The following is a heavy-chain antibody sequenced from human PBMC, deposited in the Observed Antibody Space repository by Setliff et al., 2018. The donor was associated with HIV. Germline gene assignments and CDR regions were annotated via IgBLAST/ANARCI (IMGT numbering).Heavy chain of an antibody. V-gene: IGHV1-2*02. CDR1: GYSFTNHY. Sequence: ASVKVSCKPSGYSFTNHYMHWVRQAPGQGLEWMGWINPNSGGTNYAQKFQGRVTMTRDTSISTAYMELSRLRSDDTAVYYCARVVDSSSWYDWFDPWGQGTLVTVSS. J-gene: IGHJ5*02. CDR2: INPNSGGT. D-gene: IGHD6-13*01. CDR3: ARVVDSSSWYDWFDP.